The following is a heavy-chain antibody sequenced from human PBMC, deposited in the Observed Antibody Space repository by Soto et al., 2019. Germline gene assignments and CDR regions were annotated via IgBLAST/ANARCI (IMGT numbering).Heavy chain of an antibody. V-gene: IGHV1-2*02. J-gene: IGHJ5*02. CDR3: ARSGTGWATNRFDP. Sequence: ASVKVSCKASGYTFTAYYMHWVRQAPGQGLEWMGWITPNSGGTNYAQKFQGRVTMTRDTSINTAYMELNSLRSDDTAVYYCARSGTGWATNRFDPWGQGTLVTVSS. CDR1: GYTFTAYY. D-gene: IGHD1-1*01. CDR2: ITPNSGGT.